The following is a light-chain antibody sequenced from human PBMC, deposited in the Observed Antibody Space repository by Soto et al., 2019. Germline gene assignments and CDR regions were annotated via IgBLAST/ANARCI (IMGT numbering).Light chain of an antibody. CDR3: QQYNSYPYT. CDR2: DVS. J-gene: IGKJ2*01. CDR1: QSIGRG. V-gene: IGKV1-5*01. Sequence: DIQMTQSPSTLSASVGDRVTITCRARQSIGRGLAWYQQEAGKAPELLIYDVSSLQSGVPSRFSGSGSGTEFTLTISSLHPDDLATYYCQQYNSYPYTFAQGTKLEIK.